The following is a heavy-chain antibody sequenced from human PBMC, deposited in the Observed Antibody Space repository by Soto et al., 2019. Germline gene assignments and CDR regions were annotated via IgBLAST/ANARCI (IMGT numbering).Heavy chain of an antibody. D-gene: IGHD4-4*01. CDR1: GGTFSSYT. V-gene: IGHV1-69*02. CDR3: ARRDDYSNYDYYYYMDV. J-gene: IGHJ6*03. Sequence: QVQLVQSGAEVKKPGSSVKVSCKASGGTFSSYTISWLRQAPGQGLEWMGRIIPILVIAYYAQEFQVRVTITADKPTSTAYMELSSLRSEDTAVYYCARRDDYSNYDYYYYMDVWGKGTTVTVSS. CDR2: IIPILVIA.